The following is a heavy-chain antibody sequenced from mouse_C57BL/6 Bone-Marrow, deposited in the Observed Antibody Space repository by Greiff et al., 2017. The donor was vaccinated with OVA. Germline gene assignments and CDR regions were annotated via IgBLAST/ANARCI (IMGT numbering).Heavy chain of an antibody. J-gene: IGHJ1*03. D-gene: IGHD1-1*01. CDR1: GYTFTDYN. V-gene: IGHV1-18*01. CDR2: INPNNGGT. Sequence: EVQLQQSGPELVKPGASVKLPCKASGYTFTDYNMDWVKQSHGKSLEWIGDINPNNGGTIYNQKFKGKATLTVDKYSSTAYMELRSLTSEDTAVYYCARSGYYGSSYWYFDVWGTGTTVTVSS. CDR3: ARSGYYGSSYWYFDV.